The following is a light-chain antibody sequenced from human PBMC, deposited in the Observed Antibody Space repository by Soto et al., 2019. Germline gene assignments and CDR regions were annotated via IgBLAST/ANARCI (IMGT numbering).Light chain of an antibody. Sequence: EIVLTQSPGTLSLSPGERATLSCRASQSVGSGYLVWYQQKHGQTTRLLIYGASSTATGIPDRFSGRGSGADFTLTISRLEPEDFAVYYCQPYGSSPRTFGQGTKVDIK. CDR3: QPYGSSPRT. J-gene: IGKJ1*01. CDR1: QSVGSGY. V-gene: IGKV3-20*01. CDR2: GAS.